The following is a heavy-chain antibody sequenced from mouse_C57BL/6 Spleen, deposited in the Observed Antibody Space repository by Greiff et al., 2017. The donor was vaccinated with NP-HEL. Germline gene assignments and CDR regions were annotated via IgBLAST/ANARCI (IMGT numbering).Heavy chain of an antibody. D-gene: IGHD1-2*01. CDR3: ARPATSWGCAY. CDR1: GFTFSDYG. V-gene: IGHV5-17*01. J-gene: IGHJ3*01. Sequence: EVKLVESGGGLVKPGGSLKLSCAASGFTFSDYGMHWVRQAPETGLEWVAYISSGSSTIYYADTVKGRFTISRDNAKNTLFLQMTRLRSEDTAMYYCARPATSWGCAYWGQVTLVTVAA. CDR2: ISSGSSTI.